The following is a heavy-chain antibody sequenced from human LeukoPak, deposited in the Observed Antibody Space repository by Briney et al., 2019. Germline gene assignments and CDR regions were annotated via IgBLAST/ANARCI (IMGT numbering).Heavy chain of an antibody. CDR2: ISGSGGST. Sequence: PGGSLRLSCAASGFTFSSYAMSWVRQAPGKGVEWVSAISGSGGSTYYADSVKGGFTISRENSKKTLYLQMNSLRAEDTAVYYCAKARGYYGSGSYHYMDVWGKGTTVTISS. D-gene: IGHD3-10*01. CDR1: GFTFSSYA. CDR3: AKARGYYGSGSYHYMDV. V-gene: IGHV3-23*01. J-gene: IGHJ6*03.